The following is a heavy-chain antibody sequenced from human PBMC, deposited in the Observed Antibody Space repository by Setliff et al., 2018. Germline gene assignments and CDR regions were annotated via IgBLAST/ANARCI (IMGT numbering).Heavy chain of an antibody. V-gene: IGHV4-39*07. CDR3: ARDLYSSGWVDY. CDR2: IYYSGST. CDR1: GGSISSSSYY. Sequence: PSETLSLTCTVSGGSISSSSYYWGWIRQPPGKGLEWIGSIYYSGSTYYNPSLKSRVTISVDTSKNQFSLKLSSVTAADTAVYYCARDLYSSGWVDYWGQGTLGTVSS. J-gene: IGHJ4*02. D-gene: IGHD6-19*01.